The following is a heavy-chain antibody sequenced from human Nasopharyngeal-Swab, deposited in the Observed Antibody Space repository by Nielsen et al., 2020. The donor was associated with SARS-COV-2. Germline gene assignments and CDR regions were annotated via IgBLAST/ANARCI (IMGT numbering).Heavy chain of an antibody. CDR1: GYGFTSYW. D-gene: IGHD1-7*01. CDR3: AHQGVTGTTGGFDY. Sequence: KVSCKGSGYGFTSYWISWVRQMPWKGLEWMGRIDPSDSYTNYSPSFQGHVTISADKSISTAYLQWSSLKASDTAMYYCAHQGVTGTTGGFDYWGQGTLVTVSS. CDR2: IDPSDSYT. J-gene: IGHJ4*02. V-gene: IGHV5-10-1*01.